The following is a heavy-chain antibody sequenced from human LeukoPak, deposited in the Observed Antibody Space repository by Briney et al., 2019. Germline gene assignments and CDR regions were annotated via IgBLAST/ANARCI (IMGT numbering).Heavy chain of an antibody. D-gene: IGHD1-7*01. Sequence: PGGSLRLSCAASGFSFDDYGMSWVRHGPGKGLEWVSGITWNGVSSGYAESVKGRFTISRDNAKNSLYLQRNSLRAEDTAVYYCARDITGTISHWGQGTMVTVSS. CDR1: GFSFDDYG. V-gene: IGHV3-20*04. J-gene: IGHJ3*01. CDR3: ARDITGTISH. CDR2: ITWNGVSS.